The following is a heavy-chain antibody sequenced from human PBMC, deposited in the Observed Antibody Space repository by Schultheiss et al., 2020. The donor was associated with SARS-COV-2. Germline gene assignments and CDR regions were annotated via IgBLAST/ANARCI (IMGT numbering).Heavy chain of an antibody. CDR3: ARDRGGEWTAVGVMDA. CDR2: IYYSGTT. D-gene: IGHD3-16*01. J-gene: IGHJ6*02. CDR1: GDSVNSGSYY. Sequence: SETLSLTCTVSGDSVNSGSYYWNWIRQPPGKGLEWIGFIYYSGTTRYNPSLKSRVTISVDTSKNQFSLKLTSVTPADTAVYYCARDRGGEWTAVGVMDAWGQGTTVTVSS. V-gene: IGHV4-61*01.